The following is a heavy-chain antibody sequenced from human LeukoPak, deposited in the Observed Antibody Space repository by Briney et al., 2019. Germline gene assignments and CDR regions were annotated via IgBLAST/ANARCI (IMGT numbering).Heavy chain of an antibody. Sequence: GGSLRLSCAASGFTFSSYAMHWVRQAPGKGLEWVEVISYDGSNKYYADSVKGRFTISRDNSKNTLYLQMNSLRAEDTAVYYCARDRIWFGVSGPTPDAFDIWGQGTMVTVSS. CDR3: ARDRIWFGVSGPTPDAFDI. J-gene: IGHJ3*02. CDR1: GFTFSSYA. V-gene: IGHV3-30*04. D-gene: IGHD3-10*01. CDR2: ISYDGSNK.